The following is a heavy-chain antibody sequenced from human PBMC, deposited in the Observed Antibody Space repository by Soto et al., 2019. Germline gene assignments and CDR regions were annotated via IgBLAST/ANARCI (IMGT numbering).Heavy chain of an antibody. CDR3: ERVYDSSGYYYVFGY. Sequence: GGSLRLSCAASGFTFRSYEMNWVRQAPGKGLEWVSYITGSGSTKYYADSVKGRFTISRDNAKNSLYLQMNSLRAEDTAVYYCERVYDSSGYYYVFGYWGQGTLVTVYS. CDR1: GFTFRSYE. CDR2: ITGSGSTK. D-gene: IGHD3-22*01. V-gene: IGHV3-48*03. J-gene: IGHJ4*02.